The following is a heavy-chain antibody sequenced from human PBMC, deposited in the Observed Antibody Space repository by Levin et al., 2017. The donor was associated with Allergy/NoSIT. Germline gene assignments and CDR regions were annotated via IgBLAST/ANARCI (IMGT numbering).Heavy chain of an antibody. D-gene: IGHD3-22*01. CDR1: GASVRDFY. J-gene: IGHJ6*02. Sequence: SETLSLTCNVSGASVRDFYWSWIRQSPGRGLEWIGYIFYSGITIYTQSLKSRVAISVDTSKNQLSLILKSVTAADTAVYYCARDGGPYDSSGYRLASGASFYYSGLDVWGQGTTVIVS. V-gene: IGHV4-59*02. CDR2: IFYSGIT. CDR3: ARDGGPYDSSGYRLASGASFYYSGLDV.